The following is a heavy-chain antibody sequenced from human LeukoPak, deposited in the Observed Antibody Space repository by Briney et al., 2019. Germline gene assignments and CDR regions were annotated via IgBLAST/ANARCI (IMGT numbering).Heavy chain of an antibody. Sequence: PSQTLSLTCIVSGGSISSYYWSWVREPPGKGLEWGGQIYYSGTTNYNPSSNRRVSISVDTSKKQWSLKLSSTTAADTAVYYCARVDSGAYWGGWLDPWGQGTLVTVSS. J-gene: IGHJ5*02. CDR1: GGSISSYY. V-gene: IGHV4-59*08. CDR2: IYYSGTT. D-gene: IGHD4-17*01. CDR3: ARVDSGAYWGGWLDP.